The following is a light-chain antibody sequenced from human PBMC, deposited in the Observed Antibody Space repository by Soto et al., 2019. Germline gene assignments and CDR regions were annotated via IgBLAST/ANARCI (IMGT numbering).Light chain of an antibody. V-gene: IGLV2-23*01. CDR1: SSDVGNYNL. CDR2: EAF. Sequence: QPVLTQPASVSGSPGQSITISCTGTSSDVGNYNLVSWYQQYPGKAPKLMIYEAFKRPSGVSDRFSGSKSGNTASLTISGLQAEDEADYYCCSYAGSRTVVFGGGTKLTVL. CDR3: CSYAGSRTVV. J-gene: IGLJ2*01.